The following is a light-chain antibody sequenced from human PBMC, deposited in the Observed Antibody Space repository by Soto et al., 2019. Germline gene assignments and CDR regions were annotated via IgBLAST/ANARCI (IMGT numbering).Light chain of an antibody. CDR1: SSDIGGYNY. V-gene: IGLV2-14*01. CDR2: DVS. CDR3: SSYTSGSTFYV. Sequence: SVLPQPASVYGSPGQSITISCTGTSSDIGGYNYVSWFQQHPGKAPKLMISDVSNRPSGVSNRFSGSKSGNTASLTISGLQAEDEADYYCSSYTSGSTFYVFGTGTKVTVL. J-gene: IGLJ1*01.